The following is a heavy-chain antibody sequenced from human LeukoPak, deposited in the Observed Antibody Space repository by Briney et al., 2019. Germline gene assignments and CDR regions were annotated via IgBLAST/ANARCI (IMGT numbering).Heavy chain of an antibody. Sequence: GGSLRLSCVASGFTLSSYAVSWVRQAPGKGLEWVANIKQDGKQKYYVDSVKGRFTISRDNAKSSLYLQMNSLRAEDTAVYYCARQGGGYSSSWYVEHYYYMDVWGKGTTVTVSS. J-gene: IGHJ6*03. D-gene: IGHD6-13*01. CDR1: GFTLSSYA. CDR3: ARQGGGYSSSWYVEHYYYMDV. CDR2: IKQDGKQK. V-gene: IGHV3-7*01.